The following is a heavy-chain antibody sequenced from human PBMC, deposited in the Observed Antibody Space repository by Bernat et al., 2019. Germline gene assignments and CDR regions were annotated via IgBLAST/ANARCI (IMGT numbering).Heavy chain of an antibody. CDR2: ISYDGSNK. J-gene: IGHJ4*02. CDR3: ARGGTTIVYFDY. CDR1: GFTFSSYA. Sequence: QVQLVESGGGVVQPGRSLRLSCAASGFTFSSYAMHWVRQAPGKGLEWVAVISYDGSNKYYADSVKGRFTISRDNSKNTLYLQMNSLRAEDTAVYYCARGGTTIVYFDYWGQGTLVTVSS. D-gene: IGHD1-1*01. V-gene: IGHV3-30*07.